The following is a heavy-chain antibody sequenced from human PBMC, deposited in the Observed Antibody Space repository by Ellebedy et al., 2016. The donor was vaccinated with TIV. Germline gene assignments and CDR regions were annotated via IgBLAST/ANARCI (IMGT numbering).Heavy chain of an antibody. CDR3: AKGRGGGSDSSAPRYYFDY. V-gene: IGHV3-23*01. CDR2: ISNTGSRT. Sequence: ESLKISCAASGFTFSSYAMSWVRQAPGKGLEWVSTISNTGSRTYYADSVEGRFIISRDNSKKTLYLQMNSLRAEDTAVYYCAKGRGGGSDSSAPRYYFDYWGLGTLVTVSS. J-gene: IGHJ4*02. D-gene: IGHD3-22*01. CDR1: GFTFSSYA.